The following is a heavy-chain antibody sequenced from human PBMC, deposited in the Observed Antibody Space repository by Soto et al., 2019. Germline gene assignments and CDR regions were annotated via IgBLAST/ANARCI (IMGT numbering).Heavy chain of an antibody. V-gene: IGHV4-34*01. Sequence: HSETLSLTCAVYGGSFSGYYWSWIRQPPGKGLEWIGEINHSGSTNYNPSLKSRVTISVDTSKNQFSLKLSSVTAADTAVYYCARGLKEITIFGVDKDRWFDPWGQGTLVTVSS. CDR3: ARGLKEITIFGVDKDRWFDP. J-gene: IGHJ5*02. CDR2: INHSGST. CDR1: GGSFSGYY. D-gene: IGHD3-3*01.